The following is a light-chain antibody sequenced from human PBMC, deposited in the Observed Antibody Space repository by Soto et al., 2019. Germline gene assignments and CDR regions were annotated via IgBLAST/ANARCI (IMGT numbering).Light chain of an antibody. CDR2: DVS. CDR1: QSISSW. J-gene: IGKJ1*01. CDR3: QQYNSYWTWT. V-gene: IGKV1-5*01. Sequence: DIQMTQSPSTLSASLGDRVTITCRASQSISSWLAWYQQKPGKAPKLLIYDVSSLESGVPSRFSGSGSGTEFTLTISSRQPDDFATYYCQQYNSYWTWTFGQGTKVDIK.